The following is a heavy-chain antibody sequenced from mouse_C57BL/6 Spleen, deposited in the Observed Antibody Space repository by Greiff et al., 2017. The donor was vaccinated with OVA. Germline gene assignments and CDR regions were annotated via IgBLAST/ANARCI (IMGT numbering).Heavy chain of an antibody. D-gene: IGHD2-1*01. V-gene: IGHV1-15*01. CDR3: TRYYGNYVVGRYFDV. J-gene: IGHJ1*03. CDR2: IDPETGGT. CDR1: GYTFTDYE. Sequence: QVQLQQSGAELVRPGASVTLSCKASGYTFTDYEMHWVKQTPVHGLEWIGAIDPETGGTAYNQKFKGKAILTADKSSSTAYMELRSLTSEDSAVYYCTRYYGNYVVGRYFDVWGTGTTVTVSS.